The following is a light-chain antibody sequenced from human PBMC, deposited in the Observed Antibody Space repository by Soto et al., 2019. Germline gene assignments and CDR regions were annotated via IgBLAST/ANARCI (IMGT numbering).Light chain of an antibody. CDR1: SSNIGAGYD. Sequence: QSVLTQPPSVSGAPGQRVTISCTGSSSNIGAGYDVHWYQQLPGTAPKLLIYGNDNRPSGVPDRFSGSKSGTSVSLAITGLQAEDEADYYCPSYDTSLSGSVFGGGTKVTVL. J-gene: IGLJ2*01. V-gene: IGLV1-40*01. CDR3: PSYDTSLSGSV. CDR2: GND.